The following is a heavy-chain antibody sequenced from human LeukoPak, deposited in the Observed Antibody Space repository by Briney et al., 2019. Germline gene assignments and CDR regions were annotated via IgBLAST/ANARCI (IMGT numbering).Heavy chain of an antibody. CDR1: GFTVSSNY. D-gene: IGHD2-21*01. CDR2: IYSGGST. J-gene: IGHJ4*02. Sequence: GGSLRLSCAASGFTVSSNYMSWVRQAPGKGLEWVSIIYSGGSTYYADSVKGRFTISRDNSKNTLYLQMNSLRAEGTAVYYCARAEVIAIFDYWGQGTLVTVSS. V-gene: IGHV3-66*02. CDR3: ARAEVIAIFDY.